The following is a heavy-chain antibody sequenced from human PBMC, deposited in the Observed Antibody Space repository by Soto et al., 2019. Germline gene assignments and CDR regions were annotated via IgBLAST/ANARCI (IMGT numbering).Heavy chain of an antibody. CDR2: IYYSGNT. D-gene: IGHD3-22*01. Sequence: SETLSLTCTVSGGSISSGGYYWSWIRQPPGKGLEWIGYIYYSGNTNYNPSLESRVTISEDTSKNQFSLRLSSVTAADTAVYYCARDRAYYDGSGLYFDYWGQGTLVTVYS. J-gene: IGHJ4*02. V-gene: IGHV4-61*08. CDR3: ARDRAYYDGSGLYFDY. CDR1: GGSISSGGYY.